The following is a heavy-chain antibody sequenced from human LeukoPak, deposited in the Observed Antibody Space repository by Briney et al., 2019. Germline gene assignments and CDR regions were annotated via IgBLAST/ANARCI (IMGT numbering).Heavy chain of an antibody. J-gene: IGHJ4*02. CDR3: AKDFLRYCSGGSCYLIDY. D-gene: IGHD2-15*01. Sequence: PGRSLRLSCAASGFTFSSYAMHWVRQAPGKGLEWVAVISYDGSNKYYADSVKGRFTISRDNSKNTLYLQMNSLRAEDAAVYYCAKDFLRYCSGGSCYLIDYWGQGTLVTVSS. CDR2: ISYDGSNK. CDR1: GFTFSSYA. V-gene: IGHV3-30-3*01.